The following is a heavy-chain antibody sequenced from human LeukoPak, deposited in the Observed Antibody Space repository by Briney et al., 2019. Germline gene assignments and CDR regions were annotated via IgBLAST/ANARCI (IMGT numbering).Heavy chain of an antibody. CDR1: GGSISSSSYY. Sequence: PSENPSPNCRVSGGSISSSSYYLGWIRQSPGKGLERIWGMYYRGTTYQNSSLKSRVTLSIDTSNNQFSLKLTSVTAADTAVYYCVREYSRSVVAGSRPDLWGQGLLVTVSS. D-gene: IGHD2-21*01. J-gene: IGHJ4*02. V-gene: IGHV4-39*02. CDR3: VREYSRSVVAGSRPDL. CDR2: MYYRGTT.